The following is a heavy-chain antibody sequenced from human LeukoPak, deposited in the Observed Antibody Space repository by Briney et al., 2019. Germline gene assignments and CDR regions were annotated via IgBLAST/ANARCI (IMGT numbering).Heavy chain of an antibody. CDR3: ARSYYDFWSGYSSRVLDY. D-gene: IGHD3-3*01. CDR2: ISAYNGNT. CDR1: GYTFITYG. Sequence: GASVKVSCKASGYTFITYGISWVRQAPGQGLEWMGWISAYNGNTNYAQNLQGRVTMTRDTSISTAYMELSRLRSDDTAVYYCARSYYDFWSGYSSRVLDYWGQGTLVTVSS. V-gene: IGHV1-18*01. J-gene: IGHJ4*02.